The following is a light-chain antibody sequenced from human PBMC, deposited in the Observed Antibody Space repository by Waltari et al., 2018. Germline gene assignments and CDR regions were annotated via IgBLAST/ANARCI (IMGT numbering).Light chain of an antibody. V-gene: IGLV2-23*01. CDR2: EGN. CDR3: CSYAGGTSWV. Sequence: QSALTQPASVSGSYGQSITISCGDVAYFNLVSWYQQQPGKAPKVIIYEGNKRPSGLSDRFSGSKSGNTASLTISGLQADDQADYYCCSYAGGTSWVFSGGTKLTVL. CDR1: DVAYFNL. J-gene: IGLJ3*02.